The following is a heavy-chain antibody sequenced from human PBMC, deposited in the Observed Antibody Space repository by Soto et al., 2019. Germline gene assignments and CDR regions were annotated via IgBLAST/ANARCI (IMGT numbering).Heavy chain of an antibody. D-gene: IGHD2-2*01. CDR2: ISAYNGNT. J-gene: IGHJ4*02. CDR1: GYTFTSYG. Sequence: QVQLVQSGAEVKKPGASVKVSCKASGYTFTSYGISWVRQAPGQGLEWMVWISAYNGNTNYAQKLQGRVTMTTDTSTSTAYMELRSLRSDDTAVYYWARGLGYCSSTSCHPLDYWGQGTLVTVSS. CDR3: ARGLGYCSSTSCHPLDY. V-gene: IGHV1-18*04.